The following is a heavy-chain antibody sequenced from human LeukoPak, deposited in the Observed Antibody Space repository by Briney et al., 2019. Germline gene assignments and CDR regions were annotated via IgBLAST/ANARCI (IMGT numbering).Heavy chain of an antibody. V-gene: IGHV1-18*01. CDR1: GYTFTSYG. D-gene: IGHD1/OR15-1a*01. Sequence: ASVKVSFKASGYTFTSYGISWVRQAPGQGLEWMGWISAYNGDTNYAQKLQGRVTMTTDTSTSTAYMELRSLRSDDTAVYYCAREGAYNWNNNWFDPWGQGTLVTVSS. J-gene: IGHJ5*02. CDR2: ISAYNGDT. CDR3: AREGAYNWNNNWFDP.